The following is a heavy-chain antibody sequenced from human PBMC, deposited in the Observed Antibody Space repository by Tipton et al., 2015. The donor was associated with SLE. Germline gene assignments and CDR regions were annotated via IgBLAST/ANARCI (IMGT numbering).Heavy chain of an antibody. CDR1: GSSIRSGGNY. V-gene: IGHV4-61*02. CDR3: ARGPPMITFAGTVALDS. D-gene: IGHD3-16*01. J-gene: IGHJ4*02. CDR2: IHSSGTS. Sequence: TLSLTCTVSGSSIRSGGNYWSWIRQPAGKGLEWIGRIHSSGTSSYNPVLKSRVTLSLDTSTNRFSLNLTSVTAADTAVYFCARGPPMITFAGTVALDSWGRGSLVTVSS.